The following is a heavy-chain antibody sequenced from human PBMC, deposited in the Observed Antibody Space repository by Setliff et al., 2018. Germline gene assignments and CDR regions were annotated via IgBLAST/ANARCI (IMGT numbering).Heavy chain of an antibody. CDR3: ATLSKDLNY. J-gene: IGHJ4*02. V-gene: IGHV3-23*01. CDR2: ITIDDGTNK. D-gene: IGHD3-3*01. Sequence: GALRLSCAASGFSFRTYAMSWVRQAPGKGLEWVSTITIDDGTNKHYADSVKGRFDISRDSSKNTVYLQMNSLTAEDTAMYYCATLSKDLNYWGQGTLVTVSS. CDR1: GFSFRTYA.